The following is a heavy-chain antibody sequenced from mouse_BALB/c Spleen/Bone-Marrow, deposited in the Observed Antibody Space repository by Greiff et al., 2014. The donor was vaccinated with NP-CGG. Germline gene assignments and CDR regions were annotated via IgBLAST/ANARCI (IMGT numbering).Heavy chain of an antibody. D-gene: IGHD1-1*01. Sequence: EVQLQQSGAELVKPGASVKLSCTASGFNNKDTYMHWVKQRPEQGLEWIGRIDPANGNTKYDPKFQGKATITADTSSNTAYLQLSSLTSEDTAVYYCANYYYGYYFDSWGQGTTLTVSS. V-gene: IGHV14-3*02. CDR1: GFNNKDTY. J-gene: IGHJ2*01. CDR3: ANYYYGYYFDS. CDR2: IDPANGNT.